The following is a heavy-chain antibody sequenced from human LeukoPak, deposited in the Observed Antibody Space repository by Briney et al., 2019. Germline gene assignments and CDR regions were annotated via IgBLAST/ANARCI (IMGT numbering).Heavy chain of an antibody. V-gene: IGHV3-30*04. Sequence: PGGSLRLSCAASGFTFSSYAMHWVRQAPGKGLEWVAVISYDGSNKYYADSVKGRFTISRDNSKNTLYLQMNSLRAEDTAVYYCARVHMVTVYYYYYYMDVWGKGTTVTVSS. CDR3: ARVHMVTVYYYYYYMDV. CDR1: GFTFSSYA. J-gene: IGHJ6*03. CDR2: ISYDGSNK. D-gene: IGHD5-18*01.